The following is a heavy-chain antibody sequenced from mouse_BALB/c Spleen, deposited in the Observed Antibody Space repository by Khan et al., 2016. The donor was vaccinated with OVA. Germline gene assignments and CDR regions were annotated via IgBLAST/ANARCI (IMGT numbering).Heavy chain of an antibody. D-gene: IGHD1-2*01. CDR2: IDPANGKT. CDR3: ATSLLLYAMDY. Sequence: VQLQQSGAELVKPGASVKLSCTGSGFNIKDTYIHWVKQRPEQGLEWIGRIDPANGKTIYDPKFQGKATLTADTSSNTASLHLSSLTSDDTVVYYCATSLLLYAMDYLGQGTSFTVSS. J-gene: IGHJ4*01. CDR1: GFNIKDTY. V-gene: IGHV14-3*02.